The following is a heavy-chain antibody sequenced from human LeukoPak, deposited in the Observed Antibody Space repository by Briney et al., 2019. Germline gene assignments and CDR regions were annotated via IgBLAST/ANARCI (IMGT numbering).Heavy chain of an antibody. J-gene: IGHJ4*02. Sequence: ASVKVSCKASGYTFTSYYMHWVRQAPGQGLEWMGWINPNSGGTNYAQKFQGRVTMTRDTSISTAYMELSRLRSDDTAVYYCARGDYYDSSGYYWFDYWGQGTLVTVSS. D-gene: IGHD3-22*01. CDR2: INPNSGGT. V-gene: IGHV1-2*02. CDR1: GYTFTSYY. CDR3: ARGDYYDSSGYYWFDY.